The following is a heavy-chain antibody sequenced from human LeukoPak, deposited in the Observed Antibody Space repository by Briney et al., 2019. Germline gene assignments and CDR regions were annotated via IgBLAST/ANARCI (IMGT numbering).Heavy chain of an antibody. D-gene: IGHD6-13*01. V-gene: IGHV4-4*07. CDR2: IYTSGST. CDR3: ASTYSSNGMDV. J-gene: IGHJ6*02. CDR1: GGSISSYY. Sequence: PSEALSLTCTVSGGSISSYYWSWIRQPAGKGLEWIGRIYTSGSTNYNPSLKSRVTMSVDTSRNQFSLKLSSVTAADTAVYHCASTYSSNGMDVWGQGTTVTVSS.